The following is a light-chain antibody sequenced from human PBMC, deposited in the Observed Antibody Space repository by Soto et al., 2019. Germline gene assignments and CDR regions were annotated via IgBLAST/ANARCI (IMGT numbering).Light chain of an antibody. CDR1: EDISHN. CDR3: QQYSSSPLP. Sequence: DIQLTQSPSFVSAFVGDRVTISCRANEDISHNLNWYQQKPGRAPQLVIHETSTLLFGVPSRFSGSGSGTEFTLTISGLQPGDVAVYYCQQYSSSPLPFGGGTRVEVK. V-gene: IGKV1-9*01. J-gene: IGKJ4*01. CDR2: ETS.